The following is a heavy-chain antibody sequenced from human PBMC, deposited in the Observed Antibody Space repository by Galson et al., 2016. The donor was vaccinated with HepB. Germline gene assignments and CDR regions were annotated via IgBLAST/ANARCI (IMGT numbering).Heavy chain of an antibody. J-gene: IGHJ6*04. D-gene: IGHD3-3*02. CDR1: GFTFEDYA. Sequence: SLRLSCAGSGFTFEDYAMHWVRQVPGKGLEWVSGVRGDSSSEAYVDSVRGRFTISRDNAKKSLYLQMDSLRTEDTALYYCAKGETFLAIYGMDVWGKGTTVTVS. CDR2: VRGDSSSE. V-gene: IGHV3-9*01. CDR3: AKGETFLAIYGMDV.